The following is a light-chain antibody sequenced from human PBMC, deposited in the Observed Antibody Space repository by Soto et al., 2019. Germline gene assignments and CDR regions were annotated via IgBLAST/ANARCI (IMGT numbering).Light chain of an antibody. V-gene: IGLV1-44*01. CDR1: NSNIGSDI. CDR3: ETWDGGLSGPFV. CDR2: TTN. Sequence: QSALTQPPSASGTPGQRATISCCGSNSNIGSDIVNCYQPLPGAAPEVLINTTNQRPSGVPERFSGSKSGTSDSLAISGLQSDDEANSSCETWDGGLSGPFVFGTGTKVTVL. J-gene: IGLJ1*01.